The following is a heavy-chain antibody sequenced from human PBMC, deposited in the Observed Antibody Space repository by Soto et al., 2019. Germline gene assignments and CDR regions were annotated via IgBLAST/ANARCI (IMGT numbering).Heavy chain of an antibody. D-gene: IGHD6-19*01. V-gene: IGHV4-39*01. CDR2: IYYHGNT. CDR3: ARHDGFSSGWIFDY. Sequence: TLSLTCAVSGGPITSSTYSWGWIRQPPGKTLEWIGTIYYHGNTYSNPSLKSRVTISVDTSNNQLSLKLRSVTAADTAVYYCARHDGFSSGWIFDYWGHGTLVTVSS. J-gene: IGHJ4*01. CDR1: GGPITSSTYS.